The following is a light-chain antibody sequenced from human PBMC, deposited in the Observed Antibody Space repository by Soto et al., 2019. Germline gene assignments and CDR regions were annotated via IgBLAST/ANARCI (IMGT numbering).Light chain of an antibody. CDR3: SSYTTGSARV. CDR2: EVT. V-gene: IGLV2-14*01. Sequence: QSALTQPASVSGSPGQSITISCTGTSSDVGAYNFVSWYQHHPGRAPKLIIYEVTIRPSGVSNRFSGSKSGNTASLTISGLQAEDEADYFCSSYTTGSARVFGTGTKLTVL. CDR1: SSDVGAYNF. J-gene: IGLJ1*01.